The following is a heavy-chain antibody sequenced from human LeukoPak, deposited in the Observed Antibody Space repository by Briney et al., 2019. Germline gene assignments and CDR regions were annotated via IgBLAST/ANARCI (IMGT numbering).Heavy chain of an antibody. D-gene: IGHD3-22*01. Sequence: PGGSWRPSGAPSGFTFGSLSMNWFGQPPGKGLKWVSSIIISSSYIYYADSVKGRFTISRDNAKNSLYLQMNSLRAEDTAVYYCAIANRDYYDSSGSLEDYWGQGTLVTVSS. J-gene: IGHJ4*02. V-gene: IGHV3-21*01. CDR1: GFTFGSLS. CDR2: IIISSSYI. CDR3: AIANRDYYDSSGSLEDY.